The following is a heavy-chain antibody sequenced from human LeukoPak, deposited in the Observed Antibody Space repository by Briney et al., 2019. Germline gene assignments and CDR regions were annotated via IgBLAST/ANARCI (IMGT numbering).Heavy chain of an antibody. CDR1: GGSISSYY. V-gene: IGHV4-59*01. CDR2: IYYSGST. D-gene: IGHD1-1*01. J-gene: IGHJ4*02. CDR3: AFERLGRVDN. Sequence: SETLSLTCTVSGGSISSYYWSWIRQPPGKGLEWIGYIYYSGSTNYNPSLKSRVTISVDTSKTQFSLKLSSVTAADTAVYYCAFERLGRVDNWGQGTLVTVSS.